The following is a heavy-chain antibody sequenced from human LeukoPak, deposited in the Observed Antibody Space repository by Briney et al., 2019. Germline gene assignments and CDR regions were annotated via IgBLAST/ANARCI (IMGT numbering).Heavy chain of an antibody. V-gene: IGHV4-4*07. J-gene: IGHJ4*02. CDR3: ARESNSGWYTGGVDH. Sequence: PSETLSLTCTVSGGSISGYYWTWIRQPAGKGLEWIGRIYTSGITNYNPSLMSRVTISIDTSKNQFSLKLNSVTAADTAIYYCARESNSGWYTGGVDHWGPGTLVTVSS. CDR1: GGSISGYY. D-gene: IGHD6-19*01. CDR2: IYTSGIT.